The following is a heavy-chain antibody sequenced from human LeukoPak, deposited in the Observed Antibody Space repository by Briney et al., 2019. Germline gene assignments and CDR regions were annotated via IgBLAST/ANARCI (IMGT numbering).Heavy chain of an antibody. CDR1: GFTFSDCY. J-gene: IGHJ4*02. CDR2: ISSSGSTI. Sequence: GGSLRLSCAASGFTFSDCYMSWIRQAPGKGLEWVSYISSSGSTIYYADSVKGRFTISRDNAKNSLYLQMNSLRAEDTAVYYCARRTWIQLFATFDYWGQGTLVTVSS. CDR3: ARRTWIQLFATFDY. V-gene: IGHV3-11*04. D-gene: IGHD5-18*01.